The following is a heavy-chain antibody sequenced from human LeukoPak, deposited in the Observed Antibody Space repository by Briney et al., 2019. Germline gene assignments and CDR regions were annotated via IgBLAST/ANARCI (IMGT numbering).Heavy chain of an antibody. V-gene: IGHV1-2*02. CDR3: ATSTVTRTRDP. D-gene: IGHD1-1*01. J-gene: IGHJ5*02. CDR1: GYTSSDFY. CDR2: INPYTGAI. Sequence: ASVKVSCQASGYTSSDFYLNWVRQAPGQGLEWMGWINPYTGAIIYAQKFEGRVTMTWDASIGTGYVELTRLTFDDTALYYCATSTVTRTRDPWGQGTLVTVSS.